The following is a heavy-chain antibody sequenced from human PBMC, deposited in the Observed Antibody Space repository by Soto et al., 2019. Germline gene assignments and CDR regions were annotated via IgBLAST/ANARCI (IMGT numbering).Heavy chain of an antibody. CDR1: GFIFSSYG. V-gene: IGHV3-30*18. J-gene: IGHJ4*02. CDR3: AKALGELSPESYDH. CDR2: VSYDGSNQ. Sequence: QVQLVESGGGVVQPGRSLRLSCAASGFIFSSYGMHWVRQAPGKGLEWVAIVSYDGSNQYYADSVKGRFTISRDNSKNTLYLQMNSLRAEDTAVYYCAKALGELSPESYDHWGQGILVTVSS. D-gene: IGHD3-16*02.